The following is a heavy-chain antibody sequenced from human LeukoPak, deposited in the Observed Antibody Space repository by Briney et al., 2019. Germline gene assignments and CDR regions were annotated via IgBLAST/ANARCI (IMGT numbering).Heavy chain of an antibody. CDR2: ISDSGGTI. J-gene: IGHJ4*02. D-gene: IGHD6-19*01. CDR3: AKYISGYAPNFDY. V-gene: IGHV3-23*01. Sequence: GGSLRLSCAASGFTFSSYAMTWVRQVPGKGLEWVSVISDSGGTIHYADSVKGRFTISRDNSKNTLYLQMNSLRAEDTAVYYCAKYISGYAPNFDYWGQETLVTVSS. CDR1: GFTFSSYA.